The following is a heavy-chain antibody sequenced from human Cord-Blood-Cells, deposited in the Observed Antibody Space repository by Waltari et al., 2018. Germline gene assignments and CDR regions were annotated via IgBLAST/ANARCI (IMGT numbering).Heavy chain of an antibody. CDR2: ISGSGGST. V-gene: IGHV3-23*01. D-gene: IGHD3-10*01. J-gene: IGHJ4*02. Sequence: EVQLLESGGGLVQPGGSLRLSCAASGFTFSSYAMSWVRQAPGKGLEWVSAISGSGGSTYYADSVKGRFTISRDNSKNTLYLQMNSLRAEDTAVYYCATSSTHYYGSGSYYDYWGQGTLVTVSS. CDR3: ATSSTHYYGSGSYYDY. CDR1: GFTFSSYA.